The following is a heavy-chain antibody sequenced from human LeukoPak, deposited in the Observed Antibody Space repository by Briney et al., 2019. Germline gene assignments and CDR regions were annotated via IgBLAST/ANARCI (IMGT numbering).Heavy chain of an antibody. CDR1: GGSFSGYY. V-gene: IGHV4-34*01. CDR2: INHSGST. D-gene: IGHD3-22*01. CDR3: ARGPVVGIWFDP. J-gene: IGHJ5*02. Sequence: SETLSLTCAVYGGSFSGYYWSWMRQPPGKGLEWIGEINHSGSTNYNPSLKSRVTISVDTSKNQFSLKLSSVTAADTAVYYCARGPVVGIWFDPWGQGTLVTVSS.